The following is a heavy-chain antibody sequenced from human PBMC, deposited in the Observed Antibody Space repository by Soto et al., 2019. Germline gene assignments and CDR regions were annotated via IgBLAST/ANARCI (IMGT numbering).Heavy chain of an antibody. CDR3: TRVGGSVSGMDV. J-gene: IGHJ6*02. V-gene: IGHV3-74*01. CDR2: IDNAGSSV. Sequence: EVQLVESGGGLVQPGGSLRLSCAASGFTFSSYWMHWVRQAPGKGLVWVSRIDNAGSSVRYADSVKGRFTISRDNAKNTLHLQMNSLRAEATAVYYCTRVGGSVSGMDVWGQGTTVTVSS. D-gene: IGHD1-26*01. CDR1: GFTFSSYW.